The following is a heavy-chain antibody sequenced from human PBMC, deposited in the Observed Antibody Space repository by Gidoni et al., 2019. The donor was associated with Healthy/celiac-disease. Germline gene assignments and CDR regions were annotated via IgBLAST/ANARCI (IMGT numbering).Heavy chain of an antibody. CDR3: ARDRGSGWYGEDY. D-gene: IGHD6-19*01. CDR2: ISYDGSNK. CDR1: GFTFSSYG. J-gene: IGHJ4*02. Sequence: QVQLVESGGGVVQPGRSLRLSCAASGFTFSSYGMHWVRQAPGKGLEWVAVISYDGSNKYYADSVQGRFTISRDNSKNTLYLQMNSLRAEDTAVYYCARDRGSGWYGEDYWGQGTLVTVSS. V-gene: IGHV3-30*03.